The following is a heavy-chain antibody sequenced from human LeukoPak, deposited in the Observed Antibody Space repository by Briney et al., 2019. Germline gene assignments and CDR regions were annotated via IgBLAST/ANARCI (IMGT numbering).Heavy chain of an antibody. CDR2: IGTAGDT. CDR3: ARVGAANEGMDV. V-gene: IGHV3-13*01. Sequence: PGGSLRLSCAASGFTFSSYDMHWVRQATGKGLEWVSAIGTAGDTYYPGSVKGRFTISRENAKNSLYLQMNSLRAGDTAVYYCARVGAANEGMDVWGQGTTATVSS. J-gene: IGHJ6*02. CDR1: GFTFSSYD. D-gene: IGHD1-26*01.